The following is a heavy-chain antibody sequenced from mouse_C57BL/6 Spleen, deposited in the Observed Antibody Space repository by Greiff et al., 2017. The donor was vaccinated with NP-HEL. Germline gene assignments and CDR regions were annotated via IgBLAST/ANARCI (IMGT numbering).Heavy chain of an antibody. J-gene: IGHJ2*01. CDR1: GFTFSSYA. V-gene: IGHV5-4*01. CDR3: ARERNYYGSSLVYFDY. Sequence: EVQGVESGGGLVKPGGSLKLSCAASGFTFSSYAMSWVRQTPEKRLEWVATISDGGSYTYYPDNVKGRFTISRDNAKNNLYLQMSHLKSEDTAMYYCARERNYYGSSLVYFDYWGQGTTLTVSS. CDR2: ISDGGSYT. D-gene: IGHD1-1*01.